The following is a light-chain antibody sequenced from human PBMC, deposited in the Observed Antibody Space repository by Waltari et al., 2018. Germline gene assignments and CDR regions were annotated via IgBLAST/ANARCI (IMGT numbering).Light chain of an antibody. V-gene: IGLV2-23*02. CDR1: SSDVGSHNL. CDR2: EVS. Sequence: QSALTQPASVSGSPGQSITISCTGTSSDVGSHNLVFWYHQHPGRAPKLRIYEVSKRPSGVANRFSGYKSGNTASLAISGLQAEDEADYYCCSHAGSSTVVFGGGTKLTVL. CDR3: CSHAGSSTVV. J-gene: IGLJ2*01.